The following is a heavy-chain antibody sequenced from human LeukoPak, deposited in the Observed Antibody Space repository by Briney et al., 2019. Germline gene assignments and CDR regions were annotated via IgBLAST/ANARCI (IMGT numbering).Heavy chain of an antibody. V-gene: IGHV3-21*04. Sequence: GGSLRLSCAASGFTFSSYSMNWVRQAPGKGLEWVSSISGSSYYIYYADSVKGRFTISRDNSKNTVDLLLNSLRVEDTAVYYCARVWELSYDHWGQGTLVTVSS. CDR3: ARVWELSYDH. CDR1: GFTFSSYS. D-gene: IGHD3-16*02. J-gene: IGHJ4*02. CDR2: ISGSSYYI.